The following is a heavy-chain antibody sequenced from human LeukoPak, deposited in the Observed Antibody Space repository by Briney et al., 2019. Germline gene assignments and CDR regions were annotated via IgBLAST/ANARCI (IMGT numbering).Heavy chain of an antibody. D-gene: IGHD3-22*01. J-gene: IGHJ4*02. Sequence: GRSLRLSCAASGFTFSSYGMHWVREAPGTGLEWGAVISYDGSNKYYADSGKGRFTIYRDSSKNTLYLQMNSLRAEDTAVYYCAKEGGTMIVMEDYFDYWGQGTLVTVSS. V-gene: IGHV3-30*18. CDR3: AKEGGTMIVMEDYFDY. CDR2: ISYDGSNK. CDR1: GFTFSSYG.